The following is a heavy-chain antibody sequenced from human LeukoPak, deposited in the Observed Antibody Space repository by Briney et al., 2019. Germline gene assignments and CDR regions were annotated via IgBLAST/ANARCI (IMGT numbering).Heavy chain of an antibody. V-gene: IGHV3-48*01. J-gene: IGHJ4*02. CDR2: ISSGSSTM. D-gene: IGHD6-6*01. CDR1: GFTFSYYS. CDR3: AKDGSSSPYYFDY. Sequence: PGGSLRLSCAASGFTFSYYSMNWVRQAPGKGLEWVSYISSGSSTMYYADSVRGRFTISRDNAKMSLYLHMNSLRAEDTAIYYCAKDGSSSPYYFDYWGRGTLVTVSS.